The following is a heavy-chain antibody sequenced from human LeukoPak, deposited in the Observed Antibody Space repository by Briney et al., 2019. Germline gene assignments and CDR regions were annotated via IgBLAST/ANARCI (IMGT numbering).Heavy chain of an antibody. CDR1: GXTLSNAW. CDR2: IRGKSHGGTS. D-gene: IGHD3-16*01. Sequence: GGSLRLSCAASGXTLSNAWMTWVRQAPGKGLEWVGRIRGKSHGGTSDYAAPVKGKFTISRDDSKNTLYLQMNSLNIEDTAVYYCTTEFGGYYFDYWGQGTLVTVSS. CDR3: TTEFGGYYFDY. V-gene: IGHV3-15*01. J-gene: IGHJ4*02.